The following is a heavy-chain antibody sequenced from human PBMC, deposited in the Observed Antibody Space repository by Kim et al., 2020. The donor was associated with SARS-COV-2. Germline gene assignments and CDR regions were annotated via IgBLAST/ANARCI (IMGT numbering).Heavy chain of an antibody. V-gene: IGHV4-34*01. Sequence: SETLSLTCAVYGGSFSGYYWSWIRQPPGKGLEWIGEINHSGSTNYNPSLKSRVTISVDTSKNQFSLKLSSVTAADTAVYYCARRYYYGSKYYWGQGTLVT. CDR2: INHSGST. CDR3: ARRYYYGSKYY. CDR1: GGSFSGYY. D-gene: IGHD3-10*01. J-gene: IGHJ4*02.